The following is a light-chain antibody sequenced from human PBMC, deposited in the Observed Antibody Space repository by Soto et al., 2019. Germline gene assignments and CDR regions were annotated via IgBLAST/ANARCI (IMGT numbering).Light chain of an antibody. Sequence: IVLTQSPGTLSLSPGDRATLSCRAIQRVISSYLAWYQQKPGQAPRLLIFGASSRATGIPDRFSGSGSGTDFTLAISRLEPDDFAVYYCQQYGGSPPWTFGQGTKVDI. CDR1: QRVISSY. CDR3: QQYGGSPPWT. V-gene: IGKV3-20*01. CDR2: GAS. J-gene: IGKJ1*01.